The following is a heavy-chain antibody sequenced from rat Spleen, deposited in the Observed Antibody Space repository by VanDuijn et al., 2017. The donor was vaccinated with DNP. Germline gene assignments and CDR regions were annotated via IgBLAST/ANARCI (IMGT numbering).Heavy chain of an antibody. J-gene: IGHJ3*01. CDR2: INSAGST. V-gene: IGHV3-3*01. Sequence: EVQLQESGPGLVKPSQSLSLTCSVTGYSITSSYRWNWIRKFPGNKLEWMGYINSAGSTNYNPSLKSRISITRDTSTNQFFLQVNSVNSEDTATYYCARSEAAISTFAYWGQGTLVTVSS. CDR1: GYSITSSYR. D-gene: IGHD1-2*01. CDR3: ARSEAAISTFAY.